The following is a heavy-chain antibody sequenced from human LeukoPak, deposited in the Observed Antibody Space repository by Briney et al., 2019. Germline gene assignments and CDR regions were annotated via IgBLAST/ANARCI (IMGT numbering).Heavy chain of an antibody. V-gene: IGHV3-53*01. CDR3: AKENTKKSFRPGEATLTKGYFDY. D-gene: IGHD4-17*01. Sequence: GGSLRLSCAASGFTVSSNYMSWVRQAPGKGLEWVSVIYSGGRTYYADSVKGRFTISRDNSKNTLYLQMNSLRAEDTAVYYCAKENTKKSFRPGEATLTKGYFDYWGQGTLVTVSS. J-gene: IGHJ4*02. CDR1: GFTVSSNY. CDR2: IYSGGRT.